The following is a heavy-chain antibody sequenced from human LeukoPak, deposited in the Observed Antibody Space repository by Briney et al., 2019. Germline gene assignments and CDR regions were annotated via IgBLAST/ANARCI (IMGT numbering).Heavy chain of an antibody. D-gene: IGHD3-10*01. CDR2: INHSGST. Sequence: PSETLSLTCAVYGGSFSGYYWSWIRQPPGKVLEWIGEINHSGSTNYNPSLKSRVTISVDTSKNQFSLKLSSVTAADTAVYYCARMVRGVIIRGYYYGMDVWGQGTTVTVSS. CDR3: ARMVRGVIIRGYYYGMDV. J-gene: IGHJ6*02. V-gene: IGHV4-34*01. CDR1: GGSFSGYY.